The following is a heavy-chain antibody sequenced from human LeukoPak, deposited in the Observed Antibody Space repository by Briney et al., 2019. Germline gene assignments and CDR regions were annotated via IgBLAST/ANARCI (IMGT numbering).Heavy chain of an antibody. CDR1: GFTLSCYP. CDR3: AKDLAVGDY. CDR2: ISGSGGST. Sequence: PGGSLRLSCAASGFTLSCYPMSWVRQAPGKGLEWVSAISGSGGSTYYAHSVRGRLPISRDNSKNTLYLQMNSLGAEDTAVYYCAKDLAVGDYWGQGTLVTVSS. J-gene: IGHJ4*02. V-gene: IGHV3-23*01. D-gene: IGHD6-19*01.